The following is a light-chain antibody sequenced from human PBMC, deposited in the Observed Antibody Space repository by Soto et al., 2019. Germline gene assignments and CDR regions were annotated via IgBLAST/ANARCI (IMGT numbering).Light chain of an antibody. CDR2: AAS. Sequence: DIQMTQSPSSLSASVGDRVTITCRARQGISNYLAWYQQKPGKVPKLLIYAASTLQSGVPSRFSGSGSGTDFTLTISSLQPEDVATYYCQRYISAPFTFGPGTSVDIK. CDR1: QGISNY. CDR3: QRYISAPFT. J-gene: IGKJ3*01. V-gene: IGKV1-27*01.